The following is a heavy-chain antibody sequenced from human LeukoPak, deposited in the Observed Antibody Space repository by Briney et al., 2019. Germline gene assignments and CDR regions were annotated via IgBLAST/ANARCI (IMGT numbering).Heavy chain of an antibody. Sequence: GGSLRLSCAASGFTFSGSAIHWVRQASGKGLEWVGRIRSKANSYATAYAASVKGRFTVSRDDSNNTAYLQMNSLKTEDTAVHYCTRTDYDYFDFWGQGTLVTVSS. CDR2: IRSKANSYAT. CDR3: TRTDYDYFDF. CDR1: GFTFSGSA. V-gene: IGHV3-73*01. D-gene: IGHD4-17*01. J-gene: IGHJ4*02.